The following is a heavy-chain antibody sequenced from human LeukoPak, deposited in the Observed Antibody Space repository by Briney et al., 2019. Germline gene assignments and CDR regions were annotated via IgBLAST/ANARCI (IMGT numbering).Heavy chain of an antibody. Sequence: SETLSLTCAVYGGSFSGYYWSWIRQPPGKGLEWIGEINHSGSTYYNPSLKSRVTISVDTSKNQFSLKLSSVTAADTAVYYCARAYSSSWYAYYYYYGMDVWGQGTTVTVSS. V-gene: IGHV4-34*01. CDR3: ARAYSSSWYAYYYYYGMDV. J-gene: IGHJ6*02. D-gene: IGHD6-13*01. CDR2: INHSGST. CDR1: GGSFSGYY.